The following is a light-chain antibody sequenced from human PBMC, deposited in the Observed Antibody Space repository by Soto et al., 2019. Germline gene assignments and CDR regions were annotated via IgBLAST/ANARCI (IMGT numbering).Light chain of an antibody. CDR1: QSLLHSNGNTY. CDR3: MQALHART. Sequence: ENVVTQSPLSLPVTPGEPASISCKSSQSLLHSNGNTYLDWYLQKPGQSPQLLIYLGSNRASGVPDRFSGSGSGTDFTLNISRVEAEDVGVYYCMQALHARTFGQGTKVEIK. V-gene: IGKV2-28*01. J-gene: IGKJ1*01. CDR2: LGS.